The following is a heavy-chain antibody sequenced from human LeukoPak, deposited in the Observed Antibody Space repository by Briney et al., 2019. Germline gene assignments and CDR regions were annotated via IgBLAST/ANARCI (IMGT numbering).Heavy chain of an antibody. CDR2: IYHSGST. CDR3: ARGAIAPRLLSY. CDR1: GYPITSGYY. Sequence: PSETLSLTCSVSGYPITSGYYCGWIRHPPGKGLEWIGTIYHSGSTYYNPSLKSRVTISVDMSKNQLSLKMSSVTAADTAVYYCARGAIAPRLLSYWGQGTLVTVSS. D-gene: IGHD6-6*01. V-gene: IGHV4-38-2*02. J-gene: IGHJ4*02.